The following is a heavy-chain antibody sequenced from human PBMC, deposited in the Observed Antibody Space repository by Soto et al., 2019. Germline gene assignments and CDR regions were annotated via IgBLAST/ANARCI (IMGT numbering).Heavy chain of an antibody. Sequence: PSETLSLTCTVSGVSISSYYWSWIRQPPGKGLEWIGYIYYSGSTNYNPSLKSRVTISVDTSKNQFSLKLSSVTAADTAVYYCARGGNCSGGSCYFYYYYYMDVWGKGTTVTVS. CDR3: ARGGNCSGGSCYFYYYYYMDV. V-gene: IGHV4-59*08. CDR2: IYYSGST. CDR1: GVSISSYY. J-gene: IGHJ6*03. D-gene: IGHD2-15*01.